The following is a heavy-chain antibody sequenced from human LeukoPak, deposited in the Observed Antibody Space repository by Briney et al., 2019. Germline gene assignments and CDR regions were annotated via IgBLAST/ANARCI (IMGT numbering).Heavy chain of an antibody. J-gene: IGHJ4*02. V-gene: IGHV3-48*03. CDR2: ISISGSTA. Sequence: GGSLRLSCAASGFTFSSYEMSWVRQAPGKGLEWVSSISISGSTAYYADSVKGRFTISRDNAKNSLYLQMNSLRAEDTAVYYCARVGYYGSGSYFGYWGQGTLVTVSS. CDR1: GFTFSSYE. CDR3: ARVGYYGSGSYFGY. D-gene: IGHD3-10*01.